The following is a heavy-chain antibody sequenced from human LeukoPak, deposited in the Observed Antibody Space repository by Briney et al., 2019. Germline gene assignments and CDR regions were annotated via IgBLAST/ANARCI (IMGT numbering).Heavy chain of an antibody. V-gene: IGHV3-21*01. CDR3: ARDVRTDYYDSSGYHDAFDI. CDR2: ISSSSSYI. CDR1: GFTFSSYS. Sequence: GGSLRLSCAASGFTFSSYSMNWVRQAPGKGLEWVSSISSSSSYIYYADSVKGRFTISRDNAKNSLYLQMNSLRAEDTAVYYCARDVRTDYYDSSGYHDAFDIWGQGTMVTVSS. J-gene: IGHJ3*02. D-gene: IGHD3-22*01.